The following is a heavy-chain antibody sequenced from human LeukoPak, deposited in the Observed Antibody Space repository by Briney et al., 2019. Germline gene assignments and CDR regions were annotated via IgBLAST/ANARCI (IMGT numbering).Heavy chain of an antibody. CDR3: AKKNGDYVTYPFDY. CDR1: GFTFSSYA. V-gene: IGHV3-23*01. Sequence: GGSLRLSCAASGFTFSSYAMNWVRQAPGKGLEWVSGISGSGDNTYYADSVKGRFTISRDNSKNTLYLQMNSLRADDTAVYYCAKKNGDYVTYPFDYWGQGSLVTVSS. CDR2: ISGSGDNT. J-gene: IGHJ4*02. D-gene: IGHD4-17*01.